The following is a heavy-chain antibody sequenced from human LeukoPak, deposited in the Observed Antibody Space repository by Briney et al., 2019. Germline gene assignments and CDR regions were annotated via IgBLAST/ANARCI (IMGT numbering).Heavy chain of an antibody. CDR2: IIPIFGTA. CDR1: GGTFSSYA. D-gene: IGHD6-13*01. Sequence: SVKVSCKASGGTFSSYAISWVRQAPGQGLEWMGGIIPIFGTANYAQKFQGRVTITTDESTSTAYMELSSLRSEDTAVYYCARPHYYYSSSDPGYFDYWGQGTLVTVSS. J-gene: IGHJ4*02. V-gene: IGHV1-69*05. CDR3: ARPHYYYSSSDPGYFDY.